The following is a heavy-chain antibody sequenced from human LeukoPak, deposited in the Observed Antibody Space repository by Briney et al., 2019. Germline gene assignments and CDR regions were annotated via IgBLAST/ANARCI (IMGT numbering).Heavy chain of an antibody. D-gene: IGHD3-10*01. CDR1: GGSVTSGGYY. Sequence: SETLSLTCTVSGGSVTSGGYYWRWIREHPGKGLECLGYIYYSGRTSYNPSLESRVTTSVDTSKNQCSLKPSSVTAADTAVYYCARDPSSFGGQFDPWGQGTLVAVSS. CDR3: ARDPSSFGGQFDP. J-gene: IGHJ5*02. CDR2: IYYSGRT. V-gene: IGHV4-31*03.